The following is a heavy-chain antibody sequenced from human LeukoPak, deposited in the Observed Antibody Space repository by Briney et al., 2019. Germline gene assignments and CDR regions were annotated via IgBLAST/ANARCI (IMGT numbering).Heavy chain of an antibody. J-gene: IGHJ4*02. V-gene: IGHV4-34*01. D-gene: IGHD7-27*01. CDR1: AGSFSGYY. Sequence: KPSETLSLTCAVYAGSFSGYYWSWIRQPPGKGLEWIGEINHSGSTNYNPSLKSRVTISVDTSKNQFSLRLSSVTAADTALYCCARDGEGDEGWDYWGQGTLVTVSS. CDR2: INHSGST. CDR3: ARDGEGDEGWDY.